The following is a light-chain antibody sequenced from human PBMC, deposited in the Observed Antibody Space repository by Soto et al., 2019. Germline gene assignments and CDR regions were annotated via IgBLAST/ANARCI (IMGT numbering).Light chain of an antibody. CDR1: QSVNTY. J-gene: IGKJ5*01. CDR2: DAS. CDR3: QQRMIWPPIT. Sequence: EVVSTQSPATLSLSPGERATLSCRASQSVNTYLAWYQQKPGQPPRLLIHDASNRATGIPARFSGSGSGTDFTLTISSLEPEDFAIYYCQQRMIWPPITFGQGTRLEIK. V-gene: IGKV3-11*01.